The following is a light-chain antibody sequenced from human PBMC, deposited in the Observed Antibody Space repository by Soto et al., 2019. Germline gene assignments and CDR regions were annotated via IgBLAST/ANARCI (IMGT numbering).Light chain of an antibody. CDR1: QSVSSSY. J-gene: IGKJ5*01. CDR2: GAS. Sequence: EIVLTQSPGTLSLSPGEGATLSCRASQSVSSSYIAWYQQRPGQTPSLLIYGASTRATGIPARFSGSGSGTEFTLTISSLQPDDFATYYCQQYNSYSVTFGQGTRLEIK. CDR3: QQYNSYSVT. V-gene: IGKV3D-7*01.